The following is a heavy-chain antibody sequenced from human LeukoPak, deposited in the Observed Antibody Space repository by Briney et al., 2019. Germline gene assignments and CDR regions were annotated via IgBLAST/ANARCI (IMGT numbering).Heavy chain of an antibody. CDR2: ISYDGNNK. CDR1: GFTFSSYG. CDR3: AKDRAVRVGATYYYYYGMDV. V-gene: IGHV3-30*18. D-gene: IGHD1-26*01. J-gene: IGHJ6*02. Sequence: PGRSLRLSCAASGFTFSSYGMHWVRQAPGKGLEWVAVISYDGNNKNYADSVKGRFTISRDNSKNTLYLQMNSLRPEDTAVYFCAKDRAVRVGATYYYYYGMDVWGQGTTVTVSS.